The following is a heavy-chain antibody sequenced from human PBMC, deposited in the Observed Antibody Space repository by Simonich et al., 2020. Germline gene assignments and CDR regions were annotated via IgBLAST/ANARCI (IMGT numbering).Heavy chain of an antibody. J-gene: IGHJ6*02. Sequence: EVQLVESGGGLVKPGGSLRLSCAASGFTFSSYSMNWVRQAPGEGLEWVSSISSSSSYIYYADPEKGRFTIPRDNAKNSRYLQMKSLRAEDTAVYYCAGGVYCSSTSCSTYYYYGMDVWGQGTTVTVSS. D-gene: IGHD2-2*01. V-gene: IGHV3-21*01. CDR3: AGGVYCSSTSCSTYYYYGMDV. CDR1: GFTFSSYS. CDR2: ISSSSSYI.